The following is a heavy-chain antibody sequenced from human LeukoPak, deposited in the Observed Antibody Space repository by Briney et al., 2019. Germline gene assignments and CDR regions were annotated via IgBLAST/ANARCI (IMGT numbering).Heavy chain of an antibody. V-gene: IGHV3-15*01. Sequence: PGGSLRLSCAASGLTFNNAWMNWVRQAPGKGLEWVGRIKSKTDGGTPDYAAPVKGRFTISRDDSKNMMYLQMNSLKTEDTAVYYCTTGMMGVENDAFWGQGTMVTVSS. D-gene: IGHD1-26*01. CDR3: TTGMMGVENDAF. CDR1: GLTFNNAW. CDR2: IKSKTDGGTP. J-gene: IGHJ3*01.